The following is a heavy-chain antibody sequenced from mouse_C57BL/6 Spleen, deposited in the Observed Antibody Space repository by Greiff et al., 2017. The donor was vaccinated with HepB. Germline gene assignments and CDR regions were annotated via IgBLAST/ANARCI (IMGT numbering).Heavy chain of an antibody. J-gene: IGHJ3*01. CDR1: GYTFTSYW. CDR3: ARSLYDYSAWFAY. V-gene: IGHV1-52*01. Sequence: QVQLKQPGAELVRPGSSVKLSCKASGYTFTSYWMHWVKQRPIQGLEWIGNIDPSDSETHYNQKFKDKATLTVDKSSSTAYMQLSSLTSEDSAVYYCARSLYDYSAWFAYWGQGTLVTVSA. D-gene: IGHD2-4*01. CDR2: IDPSDSET.